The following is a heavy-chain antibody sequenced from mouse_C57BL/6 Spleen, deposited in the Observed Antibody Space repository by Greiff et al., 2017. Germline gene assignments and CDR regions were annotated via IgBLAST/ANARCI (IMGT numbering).Heavy chain of an antibody. CDR1: GFTFSSYA. CDR3: ARETTVVAPFAY. Sequence: EVHLVESGGGLVKPGGSLKLSCAASGFTFSSYAMSWVRQTPEKRLEWVATSSDGGSYTYYPDNVKGRFTISRDNAKNNLYLQMSHLKSEDTAMYYCARETTVVAPFAYWGQGTLVTVSA. J-gene: IGHJ3*01. CDR2: SSDGGSYT. D-gene: IGHD1-1*01. V-gene: IGHV5-4*01.